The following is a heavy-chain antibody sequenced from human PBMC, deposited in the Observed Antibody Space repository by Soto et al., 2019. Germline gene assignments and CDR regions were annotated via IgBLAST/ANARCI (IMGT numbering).Heavy chain of an antibody. D-gene: IGHD1-26*01. CDR3: ARGWGRVVYAMDF. J-gene: IGHJ6*02. Sequence: QVQLVQSGAEVKKPGASVRVSCKASGYTFTSYYIHWVRQAPGQGLEWVSIINPVGGSTNYAQKLQGRVTVTRDTTTSTVHMELSSLRSEDAAVYYCARGWGRVVYAMDFWGQGTTVTVSS. CDR2: INPVGGST. V-gene: IGHV1-46*04. CDR1: GYTFTSYY.